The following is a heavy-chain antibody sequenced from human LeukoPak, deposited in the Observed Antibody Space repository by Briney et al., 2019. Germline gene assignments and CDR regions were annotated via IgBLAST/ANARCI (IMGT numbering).Heavy chain of an antibody. CDR3: ARAGPYYYYMDV. Sequence: SETLSLTCTVSGDSISSSYWSWIRQPPGKGLEWIGYASYSGSTNYNPSLKSRVTISVDTSKSQFSLKLSSVTAADTAVYYCARAGPYYYYMDVWGKGTMVTVSS. CDR1: GDSISSSY. CDR2: ASYSGST. J-gene: IGHJ6*03. V-gene: IGHV4-59*01.